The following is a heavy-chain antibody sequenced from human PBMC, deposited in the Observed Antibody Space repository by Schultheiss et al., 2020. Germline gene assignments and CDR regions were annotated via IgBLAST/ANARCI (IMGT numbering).Heavy chain of an antibody. CDR3: AREGGSGWYRQGLVSAFDI. J-gene: IGHJ3*02. D-gene: IGHD6-19*01. V-gene: IGHV4-59*12. CDR1: GGSISSYY. Sequence: SETLSLTCTVSGGSISSYYWSWIRQPPGKGLEWIGYIYYSGSTNYNPSLKSRVTISVDTSRNQFSLKLSSVTAADTAVYYCAREGGSGWYRQGLVSAFDIWGQGTMGTVSS. CDR2: IYYSGST.